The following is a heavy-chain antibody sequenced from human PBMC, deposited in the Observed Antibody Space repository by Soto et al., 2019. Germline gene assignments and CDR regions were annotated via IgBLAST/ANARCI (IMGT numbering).Heavy chain of an antibody. V-gene: IGHV3-30-3*01. CDR1: GFTFSSYA. CDR3: ARVVLHGAGYYYYGMDV. D-gene: IGHD4-17*01. Sequence: QVQLVESGGGVVQPGRSLRLSCAASGFTFSSYAMHWVRQAPGKGLEWVAVISYDGSNKYYADSVKGRFTISRDNSKNTLYLQMNSLRAEDTAVYYCARVVLHGAGYYYYGMDVWGQGTTVTVSS. J-gene: IGHJ6*02. CDR2: ISYDGSNK.